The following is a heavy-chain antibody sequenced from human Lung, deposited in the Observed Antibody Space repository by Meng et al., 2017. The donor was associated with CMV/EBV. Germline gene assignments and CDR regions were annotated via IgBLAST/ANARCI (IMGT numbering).Heavy chain of an antibody. J-gene: IGHJ3*02. CDR2: ISWNSGSI. V-gene: IGHV3-9*01. CDR3: AKADIVVVPAGAFDI. Sequence: SLKISCAASGFTFDDYAMHWVRQAPGKGLEWVSGISWNSGSIGYADSVKGRFTISRDNAKNSLYLQMNSLRAEDTALYYCAKADIVVVPAGAFDIWGQGQXVTV. CDR1: GFTFDDYA. D-gene: IGHD2-2*01.